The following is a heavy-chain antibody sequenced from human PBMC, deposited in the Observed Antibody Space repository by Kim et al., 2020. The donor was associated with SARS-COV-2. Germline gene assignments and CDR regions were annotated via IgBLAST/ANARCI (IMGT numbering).Heavy chain of an antibody. D-gene: IGHD6-13*01. CDR1: GGSVSSGSYY. CDR2: IYYSGST. Sequence: SETLSLTCTVSGGSVSSGSYYWSWIRQPPGKGLEWIGYIYYSGSTNYNPSLKSRVTISVDTSKNQFSLKLSSVTAADTAVYYCARVGDDAAAGGWRSFDYWGQGTLVTVSS. V-gene: IGHV4-61*01. CDR3: ARVGDDAAAGGWRSFDY. J-gene: IGHJ4*02.